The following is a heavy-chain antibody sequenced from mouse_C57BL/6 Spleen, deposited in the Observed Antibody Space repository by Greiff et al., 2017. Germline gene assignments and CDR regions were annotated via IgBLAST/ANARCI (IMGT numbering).Heavy chain of an antibody. J-gene: IGHJ3*01. V-gene: IGHV1-82*01. CDR1: GYAFSSSW. CDR3: AREGAYDYEGFAY. D-gene: IGHD2-4*01. Sequence: QVQLQQSGPELVKPGASVKISCKASGYAFSSSWMNWVKQRPGKGLEWIGRIYPGDGDTNYNGKFKGKATLTADKSSSTAYMQLSSLTSEDSAVYFCAREGAYDYEGFAYWGQGTLVTVSA. CDR2: IYPGDGDT.